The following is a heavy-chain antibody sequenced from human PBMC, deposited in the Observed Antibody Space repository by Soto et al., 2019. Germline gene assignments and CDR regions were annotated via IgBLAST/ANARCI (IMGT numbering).Heavy chain of an antibody. J-gene: IGHJ6*02. V-gene: IGHV3-23*01. D-gene: IGHD3-22*01. CDR3: AKTTPALYDSSGYYNPYYYYYGMDV. Sequence: LILSCAASGFTFSSYAMSWVRQPPGKGLEWVSAISGSGGSTYYADSVKGRFTISRDNSKNTLYLQMNSLRAEDTAVYYCAKTTPALYDSSGYYNPYYYYYGMDVWGQGTTVTVS. CDR2: ISGSGGST. CDR1: GFTFSSYA.